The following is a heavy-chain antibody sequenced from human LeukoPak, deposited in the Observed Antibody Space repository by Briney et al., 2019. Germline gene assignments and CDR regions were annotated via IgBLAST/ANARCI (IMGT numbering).Heavy chain of an antibody. CDR1: GGSISSSSYY. CDR2: IYYSGTT. J-gene: IGHJ4*02. D-gene: IGHD3-9*01. Sequence: SETLSLTCTVSGGSISSSSYYWGWIRQPPGKGLEWIGSIYYSGTTYYNPSLKSRVTISVDTSKNQFSLKLSSVTAADTAVYYCARRPSGGLRYFDWDYWGQGTLVTVSS. V-gene: IGHV4-39*01. CDR3: ARRPSGGLRYFDWDY.